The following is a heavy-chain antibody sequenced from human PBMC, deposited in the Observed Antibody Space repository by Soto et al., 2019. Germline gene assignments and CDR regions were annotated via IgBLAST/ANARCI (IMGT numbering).Heavy chain of an antibody. CDR2: VYYSGST. J-gene: IGHJ6*02. D-gene: IGHD2-21*02. CDR1: GASISSYY. V-gene: IGHV4-59*01. Sequence: SETLSLTCTVSGASISSYYWSWIRQPPGKGLEWIGYVYYSGSTNYNPSLKSRVTISVDTSKNQFSLKLSSVTAADTAMYYCARDLWGYCGTDCYPLDVWGQGTTVT. CDR3: ARDLWGYCGTDCYPLDV.